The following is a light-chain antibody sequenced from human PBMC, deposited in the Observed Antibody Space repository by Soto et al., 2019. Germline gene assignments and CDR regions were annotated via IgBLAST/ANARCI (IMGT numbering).Light chain of an antibody. CDR1: SSNIGTRYD. V-gene: IGLV1-40*01. CDR2: GNS. CDR3: QSYDIPLSAWV. Sequence: QSVLTQPPSVSGAPGQRVTISCTGSSSNIGTRYDVHWYQQLPGTAPKLLIYGNSNRPSGVPDRFSGSKSGTSASLAITGLQAEDEADYYCQSYDIPLSAWVFGGGTKLTVL. J-gene: IGLJ3*02.